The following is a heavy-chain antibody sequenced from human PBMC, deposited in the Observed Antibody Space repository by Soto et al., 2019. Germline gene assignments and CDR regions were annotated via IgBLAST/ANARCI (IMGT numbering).Heavy chain of an antibody. V-gene: IGHV1-69*05. CDR1: GGIFSSYA. CDR3: ARDGGVYDYSHFDY. J-gene: IGHJ4*02. Sequence: QVMLVQPWAEVKKPGSSVKVSCRACGGIFSSYAISWVRQAHGQGLEWMGGIIPIFGTANYAQKFQGRVTITSDESTSTAYMELGSLRYEDTAVYSCARDGGVYDYSHFDYWGPGALVTVSS. D-gene: IGHD3-16*01. CDR2: IIPIFGTA.